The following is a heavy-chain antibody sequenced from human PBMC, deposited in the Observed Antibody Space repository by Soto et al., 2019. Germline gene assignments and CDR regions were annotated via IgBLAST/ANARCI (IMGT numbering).Heavy chain of an antibody. Sequence: LSLTCTVSGGSVISGDYYWSWIRQPPGKGLEWIGYIYYSGNTNYNPSLKSRVIISVDTSKNLFSLKLTSVTAADTAVYYCARIPVDTSMIYWLDPWGQGTLVTVS. D-gene: IGHD5-18*01. CDR2: IYYSGNT. CDR1: GGSVISGDYY. J-gene: IGHJ5*02. CDR3: ARIPVDTSMIYWLDP. V-gene: IGHV4-61*08.